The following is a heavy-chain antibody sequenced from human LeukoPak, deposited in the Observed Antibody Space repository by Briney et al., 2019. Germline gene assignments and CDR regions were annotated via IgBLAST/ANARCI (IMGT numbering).Heavy chain of an antibody. J-gene: IGHJ4*02. CDR2: ICGSGGST. D-gene: IGHD4-17*01. Sequence: PGGSLRLSCAASGFTFSSYSMNWVRQAPGKGLEWVSAICGSGGSTYYADSVKGRFTISRDNSKNTLYLQMNSLRAGDTAVYYCAKYLGLRSYFDYWGQGTLVTVSS. V-gene: IGHV3-23*01. CDR3: AKYLGLRSYFDY. CDR1: GFTFSSYS.